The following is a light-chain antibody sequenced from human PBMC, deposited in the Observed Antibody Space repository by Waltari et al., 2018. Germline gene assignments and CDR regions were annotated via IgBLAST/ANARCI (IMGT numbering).Light chain of an antibody. V-gene: IGLV1-51*02. J-gene: IGLJ7*01. Sequence: SVLTQPPSVSAAPGQRATISFSGGSSNIGSNYVTGYRQFPGTAPKLLLYENTARPSGIPGRFSGSKSGTSATLDITGLQAGDEADYYCGTWDSSLSGAVFGGGTHLTVL. CDR2: ENT. CDR1: SSNIGSNY. CDR3: GTWDSSLSGAV.